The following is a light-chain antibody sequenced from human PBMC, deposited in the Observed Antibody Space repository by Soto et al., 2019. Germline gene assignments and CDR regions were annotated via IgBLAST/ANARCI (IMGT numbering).Light chain of an antibody. CDR2: GAS. CDR3: QQYGASPPVYA. V-gene: IGKV3-20*01. CDR1: RSDRNTY. Sequence: EIVLTQSPGTLSLSPGERATLSCRTSRSDRNTYLAWYQQKPGQAPRLLIYGASSRATGIPDRFSGSGSGTDFTLTINRLEPEDFAVYYCQQYGASPPVYAFGQGTKLEIK. J-gene: IGKJ2*01.